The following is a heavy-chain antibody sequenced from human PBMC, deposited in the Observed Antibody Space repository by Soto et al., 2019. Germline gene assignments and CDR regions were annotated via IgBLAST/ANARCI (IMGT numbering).Heavy chain of an antibody. D-gene: IGHD3-22*01. CDR1: GGTFSSYA. CDR2: IIPIFGTA. CDR3: AGVYYYDSSGYYTFDY. Sequence: SVKVSCKASGGTFSSYAISWVRQAPGQGLEWMGGIIPIFGTANYAQKFQGRVTITADESTSTAYMELSSLRSEDTAVYYCAGVYYYDSSGYYTFDYWGQGTLVTVSS. J-gene: IGHJ4*02. V-gene: IGHV1-69*13.